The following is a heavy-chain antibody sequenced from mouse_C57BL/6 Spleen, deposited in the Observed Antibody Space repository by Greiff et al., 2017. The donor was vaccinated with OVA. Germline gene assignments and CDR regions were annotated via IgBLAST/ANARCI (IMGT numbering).Heavy chain of an antibody. V-gene: IGHV5-17*01. CDR3: ASSYCGSPNDY. Sequence: EVMLVESGGGLVKPGGSLKLSCAASGFTFSDYGMHWVRQAPEKGLEWVAYISSGSSTIYYAATVKGRFTISRDNAKNTLFLQMTSLRSEDTAMYYCASSYCGSPNDYWGQGTTLTVSS. CDR2: ISSGSSTI. J-gene: IGHJ2*01. CDR1: GFTFSDYG. D-gene: IGHD2-12*01.